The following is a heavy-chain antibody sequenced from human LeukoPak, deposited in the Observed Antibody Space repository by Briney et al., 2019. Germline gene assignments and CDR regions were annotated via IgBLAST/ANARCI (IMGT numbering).Heavy chain of an antibody. V-gene: IGHV3-23*01. CDR3: AKGGGGYASPSWYFDL. CDR2: ISGSGGST. J-gene: IGHJ2*01. Sequence: PGGSLRLSCAASGFTFSSYAMSWVRQAPGKGLEWVSAISGSGGSTYYADSVKGRFTISRDNSKNTLYLQMNSLRAEDTAVYYCAKGGGGYASPSWYFDLWGRGTLVTVSS. D-gene: IGHD5-12*01. CDR1: GFTFSSYA.